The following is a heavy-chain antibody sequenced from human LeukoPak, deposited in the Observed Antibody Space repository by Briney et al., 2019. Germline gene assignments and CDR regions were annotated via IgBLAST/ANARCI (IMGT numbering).Heavy chain of an antibody. CDR2: IYYSGST. V-gene: IGHV4-59*08. J-gene: IGHJ4*02. CDR1: GGSIRNYY. D-gene: IGHD6-19*01. Sequence: PSETLSLTCTVSGGSIRNYYWSWIRQAPGKGLEWVGSIYYSGSTNYNPSLKSRVTISVDTSKNQFSLKLSSVTAADTAVYYCARHDAGKWLPYFDYWGRGTLVTVSS. CDR3: ARHDAGKWLPYFDY.